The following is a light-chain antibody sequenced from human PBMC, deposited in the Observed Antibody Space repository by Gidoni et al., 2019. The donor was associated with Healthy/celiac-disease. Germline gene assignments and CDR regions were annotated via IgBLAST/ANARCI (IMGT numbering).Light chain of an antibody. CDR1: SLRNYY. CDR2: GKN. Sequence: SSELTQDLAVSVALGQTVRITCQGDSLRNYYASWYQQKPGQAPVLVIYGKNSRPSGIPDRFSGSSSGNTASLTITGAQAEDEADYYCNSRDSSGNHWVFGGGTKLTVL. J-gene: IGLJ3*02. CDR3: NSRDSSGNHWV. V-gene: IGLV3-19*01.